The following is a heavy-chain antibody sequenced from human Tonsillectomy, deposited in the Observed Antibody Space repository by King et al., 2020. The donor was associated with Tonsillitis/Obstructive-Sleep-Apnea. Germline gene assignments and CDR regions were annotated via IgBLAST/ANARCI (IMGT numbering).Heavy chain of an antibody. CDR2: ISSSSSYT. D-gene: IGHD1-20*01. CDR3: ARSGITGPTTDYHYMDV. Sequence: VQLVESGGGLVKPGGSLRLSCAASGFIFSDYYMTWIRQAPGKGLEWVSYISSSSSYTNYADSVKGRFTISRDNAKNSLYLQMNSLRAEDTALYYCARSGITGPTTDYHYMDVWGKGTTVTVSS. V-gene: IGHV3-11*05. J-gene: IGHJ6*03. CDR1: GFIFSDYY.